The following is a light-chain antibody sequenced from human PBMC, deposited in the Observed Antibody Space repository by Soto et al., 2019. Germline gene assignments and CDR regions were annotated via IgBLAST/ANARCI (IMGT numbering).Light chain of an antibody. CDR2: DAS. CDR3: QQRSNWLT. Sequence: TQSPSTLSVSPGNRATLSYRASQSVSSYLAWYQHKPGQAPRLLIYDASNRATGIPARFSGSGSGTDFTLTISSLAPEDFAVYYCQQRSNWLTFGGGTKVDIK. V-gene: IGKV3-11*01. J-gene: IGKJ4*01. CDR1: QSVSSY.